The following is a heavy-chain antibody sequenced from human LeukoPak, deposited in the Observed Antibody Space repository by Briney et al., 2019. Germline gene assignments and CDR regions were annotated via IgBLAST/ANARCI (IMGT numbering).Heavy chain of an antibody. Sequence: GGSLRLSCAAPGFTFSSYWMGWVRQAPGKGLEWVANIKPDGTTKFYVDSVKGRFTISRDNALNSLYLQMNSLRAEDTAIYYCARSIPYGTTWYGRSDYWGQGTLVTVSS. CDR3: ARSIPYGTTWYGRSDY. CDR2: IKPDGTTK. D-gene: IGHD6-13*01. CDR1: GFTFSSYW. J-gene: IGHJ4*02. V-gene: IGHV3-7*03.